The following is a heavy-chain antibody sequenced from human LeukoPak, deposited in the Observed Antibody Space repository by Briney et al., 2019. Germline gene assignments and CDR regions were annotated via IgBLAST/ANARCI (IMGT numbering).Heavy chain of an antibody. CDR2: IRSKTNTYAT. J-gene: IGHJ4*02. Sequence: GGSLRLSCAASGFTFSGSAIHWVRQASGKGLEWVGRIRSKTNTYATAYATSVKGRFTVSRDDSKDTAYLQMNSLKTEDTAVYYCTRLLDAGLDYWGQGTLVIVSS. CDR1: GFTFSGSA. CDR3: TRLLDAGLDY. V-gene: IGHV3-73*01. D-gene: IGHD1-1*01.